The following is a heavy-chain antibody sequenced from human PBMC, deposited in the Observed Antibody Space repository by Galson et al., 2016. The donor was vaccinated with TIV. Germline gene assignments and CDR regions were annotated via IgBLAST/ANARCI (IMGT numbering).Heavy chain of an antibody. CDR1: GGTLSRFT. CDR2: IIPLLGIG. V-gene: IGHV1-69*02. Sequence: SVKVSCKASGGTLSRFTVRWVRQAPGQGLEWMGRIIPLLGIGNHAQKFQSRVAITADRSTSAAYMELSSLKSEDTAVYYCAIYGSSGYYSAEFFQQWGQGTLLIVSS. D-gene: IGHD3-22*01. CDR3: AIYGSSGYYSAEFFQQ. J-gene: IGHJ1*01.